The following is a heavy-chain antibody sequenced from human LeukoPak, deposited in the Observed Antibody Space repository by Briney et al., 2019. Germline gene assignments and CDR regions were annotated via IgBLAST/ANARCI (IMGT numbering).Heavy chain of an antibody. D-gene: IGHD3-22*01. CDR2: INPNSGGT. J-gene: IGHJ4*02. CDR1: GYTFTAYY. CDR3: ARGPHYYDSSGYYCPFYY. V-gene: IGHV1-2*02. Sequence: ASVKVSCTASGYTFTAYYMHWVRQAPGQGLEWMGWINPNSGGTNYAQTFKGRFTITRDTSISTAYLQLSRLRSDDTAVYYCARGPHYYDSSGYYCPFYYWGQGTLVTVSS.